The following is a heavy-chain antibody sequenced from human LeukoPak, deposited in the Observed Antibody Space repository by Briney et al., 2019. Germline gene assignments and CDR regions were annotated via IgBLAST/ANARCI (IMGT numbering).Heavy chain of an antibody. CDR2: IKSKTDGGTT. CDR3: TTAGGSYYHYYYYGMDV. CDR1: GFTFSNAW. Sequence: GGSLRLSRAASGFTFSNAWMSWVRQAPGKGLEWVGRIKSKTDGGTTDYAAPVKGRFTISRDDSKNTLYLQMNSLKTEDTAVYYCTTAGGSYYHYYYYGMDVWGQGTTVTVSS. J-gene: IGHJ6*02. V-gene: IGHV3-15*01. D-gene: IGHD1-26*01.